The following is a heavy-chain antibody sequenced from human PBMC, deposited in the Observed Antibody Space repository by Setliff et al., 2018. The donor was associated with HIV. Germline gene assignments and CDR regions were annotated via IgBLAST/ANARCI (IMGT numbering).Heavy chain of an antibody. D-gene: IGHD1-26*01. CDR3: ARRRWELLKRGAAFDI. J-gene: IGHJ3*02. Sequence: SETLSLTCAVYGGSFSGYYWSWIRQPPGKGLEWIGEINHSGSTNYNPSLKSRVAISVDTSKNQFSLKLSSVTAADTAVYYCARRRWELLKRGAAFDIWGQGTMVTVSS. CDR2: INHSGST. V-gene: IGHV4-34*01. CDR1: GGSFSGYY.